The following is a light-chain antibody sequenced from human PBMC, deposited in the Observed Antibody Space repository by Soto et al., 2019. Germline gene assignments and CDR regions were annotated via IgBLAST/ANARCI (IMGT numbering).Light chain of an antibody. CDR2: WAS. J-gene: IGKJ1*01. Sequence: DIVMTQSPDSLAVSLGERATINCKSSQSVLYSSNNKNYLAWYQQKPGQPPKLLIYWASTRESGVPDRFSGSGSGTDFTLTVSSLQAEEVAVDYCQQYYRPWTFGQGTKVESK. CDR1: QSVLYSSNNKNY. CDR3: QQYYRPWT. V-gene: IGKV4-1*01.